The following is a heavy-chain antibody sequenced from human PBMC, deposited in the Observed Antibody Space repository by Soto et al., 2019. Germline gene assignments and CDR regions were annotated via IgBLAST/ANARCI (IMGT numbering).Heavy chain of an antibody. V-gene: IGHV1-69*13. Sequence: GASVKVSCKASGGTFSSYAISWVRQAPGQGLEWMGGIIPIFGTANYAQKFQGRVTITADESTSTAYMELSSLRSEDTAVYYCARLYSSSSFYAFDIWGQGTMVTVSS. D-gene: IGHD6-6*01. J-gene: IGHJ3*02. CDR1: GGTFSSYA. CDR3: ARLYSSSSFYAFDI. CDR2: IIPIFGTA.